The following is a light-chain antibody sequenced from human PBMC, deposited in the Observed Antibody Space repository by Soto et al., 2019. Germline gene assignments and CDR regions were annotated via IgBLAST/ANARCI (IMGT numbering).Light chain of an antibody. CDR2: GAS. V-gene: IGKV3-15*01. J-gene: IGKJ5*01. CDR3: QQYNNWPPVT. CDR1: QSVSSN. Sequence: EIVMTQSPATLSVSPGERATLSCRASQSVSSNLAWYQQKPGQAPRLLIYGASTRATGIAARFSCSGSGTEFTLTISSLQSEDFAVYYCQQYNNWPPVTFGQGTRLEIK.